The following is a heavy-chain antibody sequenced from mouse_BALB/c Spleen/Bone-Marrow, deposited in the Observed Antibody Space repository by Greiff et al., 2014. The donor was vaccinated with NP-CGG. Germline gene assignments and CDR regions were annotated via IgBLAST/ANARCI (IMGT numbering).Heavy chain of an antibody. CDR1: GYTFTSYW. D-gene: IGHD2-4*01. V-gene: IGHV1S81*02. CDR2: INPSNGRT. J-gene: IGHJ2*01. CDR3: ARKGADYEDY. Sequence: QVQLKESGAELVKPGASVKLSCKASGYTFTSYWMHWVKQRPGQGLEWIGEINPSNGRTNYNKKFKTKATMNVDKSSNTAYMQLSRAASEDSAVYYCARKGADYEDYWGQGTTLTVSS.